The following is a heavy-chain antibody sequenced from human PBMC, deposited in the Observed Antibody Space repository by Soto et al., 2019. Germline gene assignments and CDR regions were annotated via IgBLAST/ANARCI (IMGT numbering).Heavy chain of an antibody. Sequence: SQTLSLTCAISGGSVSSNSAAWNWIRQSPSRGLEWLGRTYYRSKWYNDYAVSVKSRITINPDTSKNQCSQQLNAVTPEATAVYYCASVSLRLVRTYYYYGKDVWGQGTTVTVSS. CDR2: TYYRSKWYN. CDR3: ASVSLRLVRTYYYYGKDV. V-gene: IGHV6-1*01. J-gene: IGHJ6*02. D-gene: IGHD6-19*01. CDR1: GGSVSSNSAA.